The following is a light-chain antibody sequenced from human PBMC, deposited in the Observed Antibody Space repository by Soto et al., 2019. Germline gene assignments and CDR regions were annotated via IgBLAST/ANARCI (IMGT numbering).Light chain of an antibody. CDR3: QHYNSYSEA. CDR2: KAS. CDR1: QTISSW. Sequence: MHLNQYPSTLSGSVGDRVTSTCRASQTISSWLARYQQKPGKAPKLLIYKASTLKSGVPSRFSGSGSGTEFTLTISSLQPDDFATYYCQHYNSYSEALGQGTKVDSK. J-gene: IGKJ1*01. V-gene: IGKV1-5*03.